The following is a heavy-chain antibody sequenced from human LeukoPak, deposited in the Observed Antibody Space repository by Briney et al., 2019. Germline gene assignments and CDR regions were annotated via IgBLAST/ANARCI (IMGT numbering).Heavy chain of an antibody. CDR2: IYYSGST. D-gene: IGHD2-2*01. Sequence: SETLSLTCTVSGGSIRSGDYYWSWIRQPPGKGLEWIGYIYYSGSTYYNPSLKSRVTISVDTSKNQFSLKLSSVTAADTAVYYCASSIVVVPAAMDYYYMDVWGKGTTVTVSS. V-gene: IGHV4-30-4*08. J-gene: IGHJ6*03. CDR1: GGSIRSGDYY. CDR3: ASSIVVVPAAMDYYYMDV.